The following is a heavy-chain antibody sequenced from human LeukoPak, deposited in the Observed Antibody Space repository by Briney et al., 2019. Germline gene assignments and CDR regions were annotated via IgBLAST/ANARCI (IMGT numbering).Heavy chain of an antibody. CDR1: GFTFSSYG. CDR2: ISYDGSNK. Sequence: GGSLRLSCAASGFTFSSYGMHWVRQAPGKGLEWEAVISYDGSNKYYADSVKGRFTISRDNSKNTLYQQMNSLRAEDTAVYYCAKDQGGYFDYWGQGTLVTVSS. J-gene: IGHJ4*02. CDR3: AKDQGGYFDY. V-gene: IGHV3-30*18. D-gene: IGHD3-16*01.